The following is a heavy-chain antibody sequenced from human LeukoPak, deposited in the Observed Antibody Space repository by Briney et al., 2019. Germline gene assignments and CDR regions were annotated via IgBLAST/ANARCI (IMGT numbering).Heavy chain of an antibody. J-gene: IGHJ4*02. Sequence: GGSLRLSCTVSGFTVSSNSMSWVRQAPGKGLEWVSFIYSDNTNYSDSVKGRFTISRDNSKNTLYLQMNSLRAEDTAVFYCAKDSSVFHYDSRNLDYWGQGTLVTVSS. CDR3: AKDSSVFHYDSRNLDY. CDR1: GFTVSSNS. D-gene: IGHD3-22*01. CDR2: IYSDNT. V-gene: IGHV3-66*03.